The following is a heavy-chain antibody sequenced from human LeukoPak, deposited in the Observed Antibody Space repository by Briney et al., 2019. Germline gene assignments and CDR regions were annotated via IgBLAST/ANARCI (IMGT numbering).Heavy chain of an antibody. CDR2: IIPIFGTA. Sequence: SVKVSCKASGGTFSRYAISWVRQAPGQGLEWMGGIIPIFGTANYAQKFQGRVTITADESTSTAYMELSSLRSEDTAVYYCARDRFRVGATTSYFDYWGQGTLVTVSS. CDR3: ARDRFRVGATTSYFDY. V-gene: IGHV1-69*13. D-gene: IGHD1-26*01. J-gene: IGHJ4*02. CDR1: GGTFSRYA.